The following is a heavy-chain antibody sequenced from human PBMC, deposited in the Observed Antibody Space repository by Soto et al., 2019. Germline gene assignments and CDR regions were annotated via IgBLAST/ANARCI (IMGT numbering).Heavy chain of an antibody. J-gene: IGHJ4*02. Sequence: GASVKVSCKASGYTFTSYAMHWVRQAPGQRLEWMGWINAGNGNTKYSQKFQGRVTITRDTSASTAYMELSSLRSEDTAVYYCARDLKAAAGRAFDYWGQGTLVTSPQ. V-gene: IGHV1-3*01. CDR1: GYTFTSYA. CDR3: ARDLKAAAGRAFDY. D-gene: IGHD6-13*01. CDR2: INAGNGNT.